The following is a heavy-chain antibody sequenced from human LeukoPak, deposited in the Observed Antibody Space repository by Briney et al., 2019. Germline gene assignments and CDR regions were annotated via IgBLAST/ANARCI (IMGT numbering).Heavy chain of an antibody. V-gene: IGHV3-33*01. CDR2: IWYDGSNK. CDR1: GFTFSSYG. Sequence: PGGSLRLSCAASGFTFSSYGMHWVRQAPGKGLEWVAVIWYDGSNKYYADSVKGRFTISRDNSKNTLYLQMNSLRAEDTAVYYCARTYSSGWGDYYYGMDVWGQGTTVTVSS. J-gene: IGHJ6*02. D-gene: IGHD6-19*01. CDR3: ARTYSSGWGDYYYGMDV.